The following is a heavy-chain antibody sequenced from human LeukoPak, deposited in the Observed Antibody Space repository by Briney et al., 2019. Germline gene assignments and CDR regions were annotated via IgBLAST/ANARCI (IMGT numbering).Heavy chain of an antibody. CDR1: GFTXXSNY. D-gene: IGHD4-17*01. J-gene: IGHJ2*01. CDR2: IYSGGST. Sequence: XLXCAXSGFTXXSNYMSWVRQAPGKGLEWVSVIYSGGSTYYSEYVKGRFTISRDNSKNTLYLQMNSLRAEDTAVYYCARGLFEDYGDYFDLWGRGTLVTVSS. V-gene: IGHV3-53*01. CDR3: ARGLFEDYGDYFDL.